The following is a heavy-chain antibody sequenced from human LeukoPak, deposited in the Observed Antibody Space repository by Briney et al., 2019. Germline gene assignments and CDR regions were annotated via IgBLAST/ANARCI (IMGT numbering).Heavy chain of an antibody. J-gene: IGHJ4*02. CDR3: ASGWVVRGVTLYYFDY. CDR1: GGTFSSYA. CDR2: IIPIFGTA. Sequence: ASVKVSCKASGGTFSSYAIRWVQQPPGQGLEWMGGIIPIFGTANYAQKFQGRVTITTDESTSTAYMELSSMRSEDTAVYYCASGWVVRGVTLYYFDYWGQGTLVTVSS. V-gene: IGHV1-69*05. D-gene: IGHD3-10*01.